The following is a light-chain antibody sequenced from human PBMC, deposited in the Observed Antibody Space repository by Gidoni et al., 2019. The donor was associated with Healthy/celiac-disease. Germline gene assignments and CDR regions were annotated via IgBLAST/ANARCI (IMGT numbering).Light chain of an antibody. CDR2: GNS. V-gene: IGLV1-40*01. Sequence: QSLLTQPPSVSGAPGQRVTIPCTGSSSNIGACYDVHWYQQLPGTAPKLLIYGNSNRPSGFPDRFSGSKSGTSASLAITGLQAEDEADYYCQSYDSSLSARYVFGTGTKVTVL. J-gene: IGLJ1*01. CDR1: SSNIGACYD. CDR3: QSYDSSLSARYV.